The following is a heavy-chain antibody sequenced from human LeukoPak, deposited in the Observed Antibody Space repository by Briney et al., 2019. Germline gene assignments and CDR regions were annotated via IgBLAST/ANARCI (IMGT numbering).Heavy chain of an antibody. CDR3: ARDRISAVVDAFDI. CDR1: GGSISSYY. CDR2: IYYSGST. Sequence: TSETLSLTCTVSGGSISSYYWSWIRQPPGKGLEWIGYIYYSGSTNYNPSLKSRVTMSVDTSKNQISLKLTSVTAADTAVYYCARDRISAVVDAFDIWGQGTMVTVSS. V-gene: IGHV4-59*12. J-gene: IGHJ3*02. D-gene: IGHD2/OR15-2a*01.